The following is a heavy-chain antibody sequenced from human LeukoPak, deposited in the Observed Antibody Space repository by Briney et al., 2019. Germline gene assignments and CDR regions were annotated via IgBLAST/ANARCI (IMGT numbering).Heavy chain of an antibody. D-gene: IGHD3-10*01. CDR3: ARARYYYGSGSYGFYFDF. J-gene: IGHJ4*02. CDR2: IYYSGST. V-gene: IGHV4-39*07. CDR1: GGSISSSSYY. Sequence: SETLSLTCSVSGGSISSSSYYWGWIRQTPGKGLEWIVSIYYSGSTYYNPSLKSRVTISLDTSKNQFSLKLSSVTAADTAVYYCARARYYYGSGSYGFYFDFWGQGTLVTVSS.